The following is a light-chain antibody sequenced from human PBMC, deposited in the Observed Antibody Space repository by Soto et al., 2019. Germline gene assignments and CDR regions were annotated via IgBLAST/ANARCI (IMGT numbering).Light chain of an antibody. CDR1: QSVNNN. CDR3: QQRSSWPFT. J-gene: IGKJ3*01. Sequence: EIILTQSPASLSVSPGERATLSCRASQSVNNNLAWYQQKPGQAPRLLIYATSNRATGIPARFSGSGSGTDFTLTISSLEPEDFAVYYCQQRSSWPFTFGPGTKVDIK. V-gene: IGKV3-11*01. CDR2: ATS.